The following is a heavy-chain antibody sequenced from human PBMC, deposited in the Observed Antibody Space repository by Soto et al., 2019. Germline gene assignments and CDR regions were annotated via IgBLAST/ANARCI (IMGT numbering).Heavy chain of an antibody. CDR1: GGSFSGYY. CDR2: INDRGSI. J-gene: IGHJ2*01. D-gene: IGHD3-9*01. V-gene: IGHV4-34*01. Sequence: QVQLQQWGAGPLRPLETLSLTCGVSGGSFSGYYWAWIRQSPGKGLEWIGEINDRGSINYNPSLKSRVSISVDTSKNHYSVNLRSVTAADTAGYYCSRESHDILTGPPWVWYFDLWGRGTLVTVSS. CDR3: SRESHDILTGPPWVWYFDL.